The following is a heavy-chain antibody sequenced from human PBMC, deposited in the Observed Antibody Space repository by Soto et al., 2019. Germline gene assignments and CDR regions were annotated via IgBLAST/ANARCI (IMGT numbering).Heavy chain of an antibody. CDR2: VYHSGST. V-gene: IGHV4-31*03. CDR3: ARDTGLAPTVWGY. CDR1: GDSIRGGGHY. D-gene: IGHD7-27*01. J-gene: IGHJ4*03. Sequence: QVQLQESGPGLVKPSQTLSLTCSVSGDSIRGGGHYWNWIRQFPGKGLEWIGYVYHSGSTNYNPSLRGRLTISIDTSKNQFSLRLISVTAADTALYYCARDTGLAPTVWGYWGHGTQVTVSS.